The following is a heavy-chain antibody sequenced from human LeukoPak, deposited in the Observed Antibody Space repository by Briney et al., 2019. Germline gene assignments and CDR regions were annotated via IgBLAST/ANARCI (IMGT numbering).Heavy chain of an antibody. Sequence: ASVKVSCKVSGYTLSELSMHWVRQAPGKGLEWMGSFDPEDDARVYAQKFEGRATMTEDTSTDTAYMELSSLRSEDTAVYYCATDWGGGSAYFYDAFDFWGQGTMVTVSS. CDR2: FDPEDDAR. CDR3: ATDWGGGSAYFYDAFDF. D-gene: IGHD2/OR15-2a*01. J-gene: IGHJ3*01. CDR1: GYTLSELS. V-gene: IGHV1-24*01.